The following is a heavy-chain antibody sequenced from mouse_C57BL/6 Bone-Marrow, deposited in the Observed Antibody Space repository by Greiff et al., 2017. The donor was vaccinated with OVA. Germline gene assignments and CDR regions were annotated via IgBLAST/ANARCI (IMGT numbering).Heavy chain of an antibody. V-gene: IGHV7-3*01. Sequence: EVQVVESGGGLVQPGDSLSLSCAASGFTFTNYYMSWVRPPPGKALEWLAFIRNKPNGSTTEYSASVQGRFTISRDNSQSILYLQMNALRAEDSATYYCARYKGRVAVDYFDYWGQGTALTVSS. CDR2: IRNKPNGSTT. CDR1: GFTFTNYY. CDR3: ARYKGRVAVDYFDY. D-gene: IGHD1-1*01. J-gene: IGHJ2*01.